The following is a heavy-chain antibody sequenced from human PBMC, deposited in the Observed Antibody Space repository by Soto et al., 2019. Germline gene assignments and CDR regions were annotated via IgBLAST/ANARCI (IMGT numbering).Heavy chain of an antibody. CDR2: ISYDGSNK. D-gene: IGHD3-16*02. CDR3: AKDMGGGARGLNVGYFDL. CDR1: GFTFSSYG. J-gene: IGHJ4*02. V-gene: IGHV3-30*18. Sequence: QVQLVESGGGVVQPGRSLRLSCAASGFTFSSYGMHWVRQAPGKGLEWVAVISYDGSNKYYADSVKGRFTISRDNSKNTLYLQMNSLRAEDTAVYYCAKDMGGGARGLNVGYFDLWGQGTLATVSS.